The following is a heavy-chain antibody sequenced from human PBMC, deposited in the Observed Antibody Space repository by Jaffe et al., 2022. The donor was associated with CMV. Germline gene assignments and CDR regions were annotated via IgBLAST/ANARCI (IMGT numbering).Heavy chain of an antibody. D-gene: IGHD3-3*01. CDR2: MNPNSGNT. V-gene: IGHV1-8*01. CDR1: GYTFTSYD. CDR3: ARGLGFWSGHYTYNWFDP. J-gene: IGHJ5*02. Sequence: QVQLVQSGAEVKKPGASLKVSCKASGYTFTSYDINWVRQATGQGLEWMGWMNPNSGNTGYAQKFQGRVTMTRNTSISTAYMELSSLKSDDTAVYYCARGLGFWSGHYTYNWFDPWGQGTLVTVSS.